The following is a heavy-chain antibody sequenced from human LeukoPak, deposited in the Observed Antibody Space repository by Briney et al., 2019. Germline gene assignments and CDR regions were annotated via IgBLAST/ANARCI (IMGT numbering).Heavy chain of an antibody. CDR2: ISAYNGNT. J-gene: IGHJ4*02. D-gene: IGHD2-21*02. V-gene: IGHV1-18*01. CDR1: GYTFTSYG. CDR3: ASHHCGGDCYSYYFDY. Sequence: ASVKVSCKASGYTFTSYGISWVRQAPGQGLEWMGWISAYNGNTNYAQKLQGRVTMTTDTSTSTAYMELRSPRSDDTAVYYCASHHCGGDCYSYYFDYWGQGTLVTVSS.